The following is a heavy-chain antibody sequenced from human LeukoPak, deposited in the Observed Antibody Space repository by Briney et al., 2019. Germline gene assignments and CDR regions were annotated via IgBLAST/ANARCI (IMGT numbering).Heavy chain of an antibody. J-gene: IGHJ4*02. D-gene: IGHD3-22*01. CDR3: AGNTYDSSGYYSDYFDY. CDR2: IIPIFGTA. V-gene: IGHV1-69*13. Sequence: ASVKVSCKASGGTFSSYAISWVRQAPGQGLEWMGGIIPIFGTANYAQKFQGRVTITADESTSTAYMELSSLRSEDTAVYYCAGNTYDSSGYYSDYFDYWGQGTLVTVSS. CDR1: GGTFSSYA.